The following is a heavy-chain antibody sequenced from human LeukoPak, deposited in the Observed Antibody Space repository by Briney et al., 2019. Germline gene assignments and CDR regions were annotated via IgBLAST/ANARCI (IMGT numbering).Heavy chain of an antibody. CDR1: GGCIGSRGYY. CDR3: AREPRTAIFGVVNKNWFDP. J-gene: IGHJ5*02. V-gene: IGHV4-39*07. Sequence: SETLSINCSVSGGCIGSRGYYWGWIRQPPGKGLEWIGSIYYSGSTYYNPSLKSRVTISVDTSKNQFSLKLSSVTAADTAVYYCAREPRTAIFGVVNKNWFDPWGQGTLVTVSS. D-gene: IGHD3-3*01. CDR2: IYYSGST.